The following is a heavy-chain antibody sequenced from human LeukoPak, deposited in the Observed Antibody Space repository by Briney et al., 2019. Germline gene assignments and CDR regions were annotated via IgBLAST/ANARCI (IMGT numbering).Heavy chain of an antibody. J-gene: IGHJ4*02. CDR2: INSDGSST. Sequence: PGGSLRLSCAASGFTFSSYWMHWVRHAPGKGLVWVSRINSDGSSTSYADSVKGRFTISRDNAKNTLYLQMNSLRAEDTAVYYCAREGGDYDILTGYYSSWGQGTLVTVSS. CDR1: GFTFSSYW. D-gene: IGHD3-9*01. CDR3: AREGGDYDILTGYYSS. V-gene: IGHV3-74*01.